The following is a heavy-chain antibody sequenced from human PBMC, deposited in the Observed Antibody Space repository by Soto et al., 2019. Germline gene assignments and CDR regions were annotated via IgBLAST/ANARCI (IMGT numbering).Heavy chain of an antibody. Sequence: SETLSLTCSVSGDPVSSGSYYWTWVRQHPVKGLEWIGYIYHTGSTYYNPSLQSRLIMSIDTSKNQFSLHLYSVTAADTAVYFCAAKLGTTHYFDFWGQGSLVSVSS. D-gene: IGHD7-27*01. CDR1: GDPVSSGSYY. CDR3: AAKLGTTHYFDF. CDR2: IYHTGST. J-gene: IGHJ4*02. V-gene: IGHV4-31*03.